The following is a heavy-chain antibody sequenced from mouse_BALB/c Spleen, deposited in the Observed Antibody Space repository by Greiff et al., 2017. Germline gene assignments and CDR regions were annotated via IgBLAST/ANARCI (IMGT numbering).Heavy chain of an antibody. CDR2: INPYNDGT. CDR1: GYTFTSYV. CDR3: ARGHGNYEYYAMGY. J-gene: IGHJ4*01. D-gene: IGHD2-1*01. V-gene: IGHV1-14*01. Sequence: VQLQQSGPELVKPGASVKMSCKASGYTFTSYVMHWVKQKPGQGLEWIGYINPYNDGTKYNEKFKGKATLTSDKSSSTAYMELSSLTTEDSAVYYCARGHGNYEYYAMGYWGQGTSVTGSS.